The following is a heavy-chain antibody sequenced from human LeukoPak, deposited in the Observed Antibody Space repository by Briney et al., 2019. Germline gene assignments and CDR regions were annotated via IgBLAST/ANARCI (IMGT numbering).Heavy chain of an antibody. Sequence: SETLSLTCAVYGRSFSGYYWSWIRQPPGKGLEWIGEINHSGSTNYNPSLKSRVTISVDTSKNQFSLKLSSVTAADTAVYYCARGPYSSGWYGAFDIWGQGTMVTVSS. CDR2: INHSGST. CDR1: GRSFSGYY. J-gene: IGHJ3*02. D-gene: IGHD6-19*01. CDR3: ARGPYSSGWYGAFDI. V-gene: IGHV4-34*01.